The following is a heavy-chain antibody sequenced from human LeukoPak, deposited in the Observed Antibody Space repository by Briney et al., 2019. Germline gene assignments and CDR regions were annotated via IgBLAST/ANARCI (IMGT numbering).Heavy chain of an antibody. CDR2: IYYSGST. Sequence: SETLSLTCTVSGGSISSSSYYWGWIRQPPGKGLEWIGSIYYSGSTYYNPSLKSRVTISVDTSKNQFSLKLSSVTAADTAVYYCARGYSYGSGWFDPWGQGTLVTVSS. CDR1: GGSISSSSYY. CDR3: ARGYSYGSGWFDP. D-gene: IGHD5-18*01. J-gene: IGHJ5*02. V-gene: IGHV4-39*07.